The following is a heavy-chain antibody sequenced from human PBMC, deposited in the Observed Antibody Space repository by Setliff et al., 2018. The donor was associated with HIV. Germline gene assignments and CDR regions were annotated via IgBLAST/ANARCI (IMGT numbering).Heavy chain of an antibody. CDR2: IYPGDSDT. CDR1: GFSFTSYW. V-gene: IGHV5-51*01. Sequence: PGESLKISCKGSGFSFTSYWIGWVRQMPGKGLEYMGFIYPGDSDTRYSPSFQGQVTISADMSITTAYLQWNTLKASDTAMYYCARHFSVAGDAFDIWGQGTMVTVS. D-gene: IGHD6-19*01. J-gene: IGHJ3*02. CDR3: ARHFSVAGDAFDI.